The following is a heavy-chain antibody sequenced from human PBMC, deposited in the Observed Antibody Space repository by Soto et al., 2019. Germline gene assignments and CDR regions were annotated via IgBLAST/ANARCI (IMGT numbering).Heavy chain of an antibody. Sequence: QVQLVESGGGVVQPGRSLRLSCAASGFTFSSYAMHWVRQAPGKGLEWVAVISYDGSNKYYADSVKGRFTISRDNSKNTLYLQMNSLRAEDTAVYYCAQSTVTTYYYYYGMDVW. D-gene: IGHD4-17*01. CDR2: ISYDGSNK. V-gene: IGHV3-30-3*01. CDR3: AQSTVTTYYYYYGMDV. J-gene: IGHJ6*01. CDR1: GFTFSSYA.